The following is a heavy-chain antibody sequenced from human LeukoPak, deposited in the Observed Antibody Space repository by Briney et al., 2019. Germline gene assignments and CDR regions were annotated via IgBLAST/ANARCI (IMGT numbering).Heavy chain of an antibody. CDR2: IYYSGST. D-gene: IGHD6-19*01. CDR1: GGSISSYY. Sequence: PSETLSLTCTVSGGSISSYYWSWIRRPPGKGLEWIGYIYYSGSTNYNPSLKSRVTISVDTSKNQFSLKLSSVTAADTAVYYCARSPYSSGWYLKYYFDYWGQGTLVTVSS. V-gene: IGHV4-59*01. J-gene: IGHJ4*02. CDR3: ARSPYSSGWYLKYYFDY.